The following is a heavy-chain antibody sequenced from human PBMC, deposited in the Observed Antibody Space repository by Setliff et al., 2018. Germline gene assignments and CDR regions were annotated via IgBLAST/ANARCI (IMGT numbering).Heavy chain of an antibody. Sequence: PSETLSLTCAVYGDSFSDYYWSWIRQPPGKGLGWIGEINHSGSTNYIPSLKSRLTISVDTSKNQFSLKLSSVTAADTAMYYCRFWSGYYKNDYWGQGTLVTVSS. D-gene: IGHD3-3*01. CDR2: INHSGST. V-gene: IGHV4-34*01. CDR3: RFWSGYYKNDY. J-gene: IGHJ4*02. CDR1: GDSFSDYY.